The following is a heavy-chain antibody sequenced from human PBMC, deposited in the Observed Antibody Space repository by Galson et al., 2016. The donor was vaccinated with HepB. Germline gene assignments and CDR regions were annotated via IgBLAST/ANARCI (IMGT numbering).Heavy chain of an antibody. Sequence: SETLSLTCSVSGGSVSSGSYWSWIRQPPGKGLEWIGNIYYSGSTNYNPSLESRVTISVDTSKKQFSLKLTSVTAADTAVYYCARELHDFWSGYSLGMDVWGQGTAVTVSS. CDR1: GGSVSSGSY. V-gene: IGHV4-61*01. CDR3: ARELHDFWSGYSLGMDV. J-gene: IGHJ6*02. CDR2: IYYSGST. D-gene: IGHD3-3*01.